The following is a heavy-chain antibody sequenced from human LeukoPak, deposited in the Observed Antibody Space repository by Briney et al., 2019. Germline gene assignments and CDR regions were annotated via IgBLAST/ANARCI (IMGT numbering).Heavy chain of an antibody. Sequence: PGGSLRLSCAASELTFDDYTMHWVRQAPGKGLEWVSLISWDGGSTYYADSVKGRFTISRDNSKNSLYLQMNSLRTEDTALYYCAKGIERAGHGMDVWGQGTTVTVSS. CDR1: ELTFDDYT. V-gene: IGHV3-43*01. J-gene: IGHJ6*02. CDR3: AKGIERAGHGMDV. CDR2: ISWDGGST. D-gene: IGHD3-10*01.